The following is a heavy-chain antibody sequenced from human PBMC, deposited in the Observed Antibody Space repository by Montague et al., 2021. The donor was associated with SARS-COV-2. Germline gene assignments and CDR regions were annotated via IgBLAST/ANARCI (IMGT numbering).Heavy chain of an antibody. Sequence: SETLSLTCAVYGGSFSTYYWAWIRQSPGRGLEWIGNIDHSGNTNXXPSLKSRVSMSVDTSSSQFSLYLTSVTAADAAVYYCARDQTVLEWIWYGMDVWGPGTTVTVSS. D-gene: IGHD3-3*01. CDR2: IDHSGNT. J-gene: IGHJ6*02. CDR1: GGSFSTYY. V-gene: IGHV4-34*01. CDR3: ARDQTVLEWIWYGMDV.